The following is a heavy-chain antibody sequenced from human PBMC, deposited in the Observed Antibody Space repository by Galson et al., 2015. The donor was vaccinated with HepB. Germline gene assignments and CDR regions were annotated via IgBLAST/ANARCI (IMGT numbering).Heavy chain of an antibody. J-gene: IGHJ4*02. V-gene: IGHV3-23*01. CDR3: TKWGVWGVFEY. CDR1: GFTFSSYS. D-gene: IGHD3-16*01. Sequence: SLRLSCAASGFTFSSYSMSWVRQAPREGLEWVAAISGSDSKPFYADSMKGRCTISRDNSENTVSLQMTDLRVEDTAVYYCTKWGVWGVFEYWGQGILVAVSS. CDR2: ISGSDSKP.